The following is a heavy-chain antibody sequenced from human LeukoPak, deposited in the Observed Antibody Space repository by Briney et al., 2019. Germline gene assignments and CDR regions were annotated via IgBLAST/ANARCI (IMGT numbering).Heavy chain of an antibody. CDR2: IYYSGST. D-gene: IGHD6-13*01. Sequence: NPSETLSLTCIVSGGSISSSSYYWGWIRQPPGKGLEWIGSIYYSGSTYYNPSLKSRVTISVDTSKNQFSLKLSSATAADTAVYYCARYEAAAAGIFDYWGQGTLVTVSS. J-gene: IGHJ4*02. CDR1: GGSISSSSYY. V-gene: IGHV4-39*07. CDR3: ARYEAAAAGIFDY.